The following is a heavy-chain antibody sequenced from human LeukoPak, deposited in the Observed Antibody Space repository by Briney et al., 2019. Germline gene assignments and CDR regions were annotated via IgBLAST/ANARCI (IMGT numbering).Heavy chain of an antibody. J-gene: IGHJ3*02. CDR3: ARDISIVGATGAFDI. D-gene: IGHD1-26*01. V-gene: IGHV3-23*01. Sequence: PGGPLRLSCAASGFTFSGSAMSWVRQAAGKGLEWVSAISGSGINTYYADSVRGRFTISRDNSKNTLYLQMNSLRAEDTAVYYCARDISIVGATGAFDIWGQGTMVTVSS. CDR1: GFTFSGSA. CDR2: ISGSGINT.